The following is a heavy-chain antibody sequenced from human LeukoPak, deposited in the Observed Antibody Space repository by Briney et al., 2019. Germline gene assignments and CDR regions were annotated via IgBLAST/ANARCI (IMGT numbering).Heavy chain of an antibody. D-gene: IGHD3-10*01. J-gene: IGHJ3*02. CDR2: ISYDGSNK. Sequence: PGRSLRLSCAASGFTFSSYAMHWVRQAPGKGLEWVAVISYDGSNKYYADSVKGRFTISRDNAKNSLYLQMNSLRAEDTALYYCAKAYGSGTLWSNAFDIWGQGTMVTVSS. CDR1: GFTFSSYA. V-gene: IGHV3-30-3*01. CDR3: AKAYGSGTLWSNAFDI.